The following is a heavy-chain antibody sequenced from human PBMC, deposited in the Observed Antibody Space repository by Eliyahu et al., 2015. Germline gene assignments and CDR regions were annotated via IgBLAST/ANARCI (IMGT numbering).Heavy chain of an antibody. CDR2: ISGSGGST. V-gene: IGHV3-23*01. CDR3: AKDREVVVTATTLGGMDV. CDR1: GFXFSXYA. Sequence: EVQLLESGGGLVQPGGSLRLSCAXSGFXFSXYAMSWVRQAPGKGLGWVSAISGSGGSTYYADSVKGRFTISRDNSKNTLYLQMNSLRAEDTAVYYCAKDREVVVTATTLGGMDVWGQGTTVTVSS. D-gene: IGHD2-21*02. J-gene: IGHJ6*02.